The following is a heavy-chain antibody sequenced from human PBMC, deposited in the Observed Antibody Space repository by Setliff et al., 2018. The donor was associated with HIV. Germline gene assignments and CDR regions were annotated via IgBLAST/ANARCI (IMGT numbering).Heavy chain of an antibody. CDR2: INYEGDT. CDR3: ARGRITMVRGVIMGLDY. Sequence: PSETLSLTCAVYGGSFPAYYWNWIRQPPGKGLEWIGEINYEGDTTYNPSLKSRVNMFIDTSKKQFSLKLSSVTAADTAVYYCARGRITMVRGVIMGLDYWGQGTLVTVSS. D-gene: IGHD3-10*01. V-gene: IGHV4-34*01. J-gene: IGHJ4*02. CDR1: GGSFPAYY.